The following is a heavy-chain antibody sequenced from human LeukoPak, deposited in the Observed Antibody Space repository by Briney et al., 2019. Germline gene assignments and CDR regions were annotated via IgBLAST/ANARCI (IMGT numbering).Heavy chain of an antibody. CDR3: ARGVTVTNYYYYYRMDV. CDR1: GGSFSGYY. J-gene: IGHJ6*02. V-gene: IGHV4-34*01. CDR2: INHSGST. D-gene: IGHD4-17*01. Sequence: SETLSLTCAVYGGSFSGYYWSWIRQPPGKGLEWIGEINHSGSTNYNPSLKSRVTISVDTSKNQFSLKLSSVTAADTAVYYCARGVTVTNYYYYYRMDVWGQGTTVTVSS.